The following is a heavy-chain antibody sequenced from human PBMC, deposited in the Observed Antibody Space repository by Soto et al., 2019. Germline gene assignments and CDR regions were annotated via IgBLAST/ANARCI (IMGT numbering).Heavy chain of an antibody. CDR1: GFTFSSYG. V-gene: IGHV3-33*01. Sequence: GGSLRLSCAASGFTFSSYGMHWVRQAPGKGLEWVAVIWYDGSNKYYADSVKGRFTISRDNSKNTLYLQMNSLRAEDTAVYYCARDTLNYDILTGPRSWFDPWGQGTLVTVSS. J-gene: IGHJ5*02. CDR2: IWYDGSNK. D-gene: IGHD3-9*01. CDR3: ARDTLNYDILTGPRSWFDP.